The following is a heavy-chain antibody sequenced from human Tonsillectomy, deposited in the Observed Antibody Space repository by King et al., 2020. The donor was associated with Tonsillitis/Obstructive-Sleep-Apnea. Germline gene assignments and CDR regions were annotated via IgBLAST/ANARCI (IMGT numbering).Heavy chain of an antibody. CDR3: TRDIVLEAGGDAFDI. Sequence: VQLQESGPGLVKPSETLSLTCTVSGGSISSYYWSWIRQPPGKGLEWIGYIYYSGSTNYNPSLKSRVTISVDTSRNQFSLKLSSVTAADTAVYYCTRDIVLEAGGDAFDIWGQGTVVTVSS. CDR1: GGSISSYY. D-gene: IGHD5/OR15-5a*01. CDR2: IYYSGST. J-gene: IGHJ3*02. V-gene: IGHV4-59*01.